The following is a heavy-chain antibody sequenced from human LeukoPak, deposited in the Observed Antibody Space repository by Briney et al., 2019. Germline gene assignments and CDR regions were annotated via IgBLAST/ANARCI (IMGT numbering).Heavy chain of an antibody. CDR2: ISSDGHNT. J-gene: IGHJ4*02. CDR1: GFTFSSYA. CDR3: AKDESPCTTCCYWALDY. Sequence: GGSLRLSCAASGFTFSSYAMSWVRQAPGKGLEWVSSISSDGHNTYYAGSVKGRFTISRDNSKETLYLQMNTLRAEDTALYYCAKDESPCTTCCYWALDYWGQGSLVTVSS. D-gene: IGHD2/OR15-2a*01. V-gene: IGHV3-23*01.